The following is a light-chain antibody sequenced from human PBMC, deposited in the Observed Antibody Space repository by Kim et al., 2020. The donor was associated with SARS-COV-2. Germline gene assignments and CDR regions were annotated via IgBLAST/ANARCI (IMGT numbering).Light chain of an antibody. J-gene: IGLJ2*01. V-gene: IGLV2-23*02. CDR1: SRDVGSYNL. Sequence: QSITISCTVTSRDVGSYNLVSWYQQHPGKAPKLMIYEVSKRPSGVSNRFSGSKSGNTASLTISGLQAEDEADYYCCSCAGSSTFVVFGGGTQLTVL. CDR2: EVS. CDR3: CSCAGSSTFVV.